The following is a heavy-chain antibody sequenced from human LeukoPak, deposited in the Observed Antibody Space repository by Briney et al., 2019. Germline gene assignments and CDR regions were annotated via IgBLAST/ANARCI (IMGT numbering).Heavy chain of an antibody. CDR2: ISSSSSYI. CDR3: AKAPRGYDFSDVCY. CDR1: GFTFSSYS. J-gene: IGHJ4*02. Sequence: GGSLRLSCAASGFTFSSYSMNWVRQAPGMGLEWVSSISSSSSYIYYADSVKGRFTISRDNAKNSLYLQMNSLRAEDTAVYYCAKAPRGYDFSDVCYWGQGTLVTVSS. V-gene: IGHV3-21*01. D-gene: IGHD3-3*01.